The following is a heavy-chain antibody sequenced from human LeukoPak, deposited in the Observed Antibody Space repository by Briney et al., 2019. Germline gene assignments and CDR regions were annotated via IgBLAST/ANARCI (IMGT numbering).Heavy chain of an antibody. V-gene: IGHV3-30-3*01. Sequence: PGGSLRLSCAASGFTFSSYAMHWVRQAPGKGLEWVAVISYDGSNKYYADSVKGRFTISRDNSKNTLYLQMNSLRAEDTAVYYCARGRAVNWLPFDYWGQGTLVTVSS. J-gene: IGHJ4*02. CDR1: GFTFSSYA. CDR3: ARGRAVNWLPFDY. D-gene: IGHD3-9*01. CDR2: ISYDGSNK.